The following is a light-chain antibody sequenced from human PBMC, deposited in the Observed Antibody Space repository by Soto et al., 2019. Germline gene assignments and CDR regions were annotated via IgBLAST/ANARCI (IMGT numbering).Light chain of an antibody. CDR2: DAS. CDR1: QTISTL. Sequence: IQMTQPPSTLSAPVGDRVTITCQASQTISTLLAWFQHKPGKAPNLLIYDASNLESGVPSRFSGSGSGTEFTLTISSLQSDDSATYFCQQYSHLVTFGQGTKVDIK. J-gene: IGKJ2*01. V-gene: IGKV1-5*01. CDR3: QQYSHLVT.